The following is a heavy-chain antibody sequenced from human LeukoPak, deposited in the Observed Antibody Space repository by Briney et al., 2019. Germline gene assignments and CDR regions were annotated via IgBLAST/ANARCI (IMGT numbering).Heavy chain of an antibody. V-gene: IGHV4-39*01. Sequence: PSETLSLTCTVSGGSISSSSYYWGWLRQPPGKGLEWIRSIYYSGSTYYNPSLKRRVTITVDTSKNQFSLKLSCVTAADTAVYYCARLRGADFDYWGQGTLVTVSS. D-gene: IGHD3-10*01. J-gene: IGHJ4*02. CDR1: GGSISSSSYY. CDR3: ARLRGADFDY. CDR2: IYYSGST.